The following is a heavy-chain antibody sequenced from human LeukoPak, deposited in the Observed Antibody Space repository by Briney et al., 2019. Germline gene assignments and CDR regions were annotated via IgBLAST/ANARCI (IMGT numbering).Heavy chain of an antibody. CDR1: GGSISSSSYY. J-gene: IGHJ6*03. Sequence: SETLSLTCTVSGGSISSSSYYWGWIRQPPGKGLEWIGSIYYSGSTYYNPSLKSRVTVSVDTSKNQFSLKLSSVTAADTAVYYCARDIVVVPADLYYYYMDVWGKGTTVTVSS. CDR2: IYYSGST. D-gene: IGHD2-2*01. CDR3: ARDIVVVPADLYYYYMDV. V-gene: IGHV4-39*01.